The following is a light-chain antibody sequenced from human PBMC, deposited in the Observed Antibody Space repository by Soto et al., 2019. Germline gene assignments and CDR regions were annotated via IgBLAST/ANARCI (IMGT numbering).Light chain of an antibody. CDR3: CSYAVVSSYV. V-gene: IGLV2-23*01. CDR2: EGS. J-gene: IGLJ1*01. Sequence: QSALTQPASVSGSPGQSITISFTGTSIDVGGYDLVSWYQQHPGKAPKLIIYEGSKRPSGISNRFSGSKSGNTASLTISGLQAEDEADYYCCSYAVVSSYVFGTGTKVNVL. CDR1: SIDVGGYDL.